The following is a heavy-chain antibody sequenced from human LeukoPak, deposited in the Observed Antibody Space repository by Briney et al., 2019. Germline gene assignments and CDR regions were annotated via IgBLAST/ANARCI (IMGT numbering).Heavy chain of an antibody. D-gene: IGHD3-3*01. J-gene: IGHJ6*02. CDR2: IIPIFGTA. CDR3: ARDQVLSGPNGVWYYYGMDV. Sequence: GSSVKVSCKASGGTFSSYAISWVRQAPGQGLEWMGGIIPIFGTANYAQKFQGRVTITADKSTSTAYMELSSLRSEDTAVYYCARDQVLSGPNGVWYYYGMDVWGQGTTVTVSS. CDR1: GGTFSSYA. V-gene: IGHV1-69*06.